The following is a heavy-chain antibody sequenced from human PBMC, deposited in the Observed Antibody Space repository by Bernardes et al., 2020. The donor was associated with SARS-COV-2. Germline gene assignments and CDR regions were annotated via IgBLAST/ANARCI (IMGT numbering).Heavy chain of an antibody. D-gene: IGHD3-22*01. V-gene: IGHV3-33*01. J-gene: IGHJ2*01. Sequence: GSLRLSCAASGFTFSSYGMHWVRQAPGKGLEWVAVIWYDGSNKYYADSVKGRFTISRDNSKNTLYLQMNSLRAEDTAVYYCARDTYYYDSSGYYSDLYWYFDLWGRGTLVTVSS. CDR1: GFTFSSYG. CDR3: ARDTYYYDSSGYYSDLYWYFDL. CDR2: IWYDGSNK.